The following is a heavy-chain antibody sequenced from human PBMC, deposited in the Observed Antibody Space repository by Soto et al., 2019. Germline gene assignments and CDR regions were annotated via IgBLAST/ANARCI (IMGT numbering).Heavy chain of an antibody. CDR2: ISGSGGST. J-gene: IGHJ4*02. Sequence: HPRGSLRLSCAASGFTFSSYAMSWVRQAPGKGLEWVSAISGSGGSTYYADSVKGRFTISRDNSKNTLYLQMNSLRAEDTAVYYCAKHSLLLTTGSLYYFDYWRQGILVSVS. D-gene: IGHD4-17*01. V-gene: IGHV3-23*01. CDR3: AKHSLLLTTGSLYYFDY. CDR1: GFTFSSYA.